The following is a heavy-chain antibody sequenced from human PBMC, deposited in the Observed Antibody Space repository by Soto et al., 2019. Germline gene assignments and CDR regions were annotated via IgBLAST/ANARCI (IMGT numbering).Heavy chain of an antibody. Sequence: QVQLVESGGGVVQPGRSLRLSCAASGFTFSSYGMHWVRQAPGKGLEWVAVIWYDGSNKYYADSVKGRFTISRDNSKNTLYLQMNSLSAEDTAVYYCARDGVHDYVWGSYRGRAFDYWGQGTLVTVSS. D-gene: IGHD3-16*02. CDR3: ARDGVHDYVWGSYRGRAFDY. J-gene: IGHJ4*02. CDR2: IWYDGSNK. V-gene: IGHV3-33*01. CDR1: GFTFSSYG.